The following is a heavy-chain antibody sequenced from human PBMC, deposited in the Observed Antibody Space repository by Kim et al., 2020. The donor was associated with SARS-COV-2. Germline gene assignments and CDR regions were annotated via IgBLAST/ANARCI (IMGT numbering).Heavy chain of an antibody. CDR3: AKTFGFWDSGDQRYYYHNMDV. CDR1: AFSTYA. V-gene: IGHV3-23*01. Sequence: AFSTYAMTWVRQAPGKGLEWVSGISASGATSYYADSVKGRFTISRDNFQDTMHLQMHSLRVEDTAIYYCAKTFGFWDSGDQRYYYHNMDV. D-gene: IGHD6-19*01. J-gene: IGHJ6*03. CDR2: ISASGATS.